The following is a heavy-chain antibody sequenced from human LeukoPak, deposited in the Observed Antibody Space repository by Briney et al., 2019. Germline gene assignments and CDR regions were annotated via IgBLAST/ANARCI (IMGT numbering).Heavy chain of an antibody. CDR3: ARGYYDSSGYSGLFDY. Sequence: SETLSLTCTVSGGSISNYYWSWIRQPAGKGLEWIGRIYTSGSTNYNPSLKSRVSMSVDTSKNQFSLKLSSVTAADTAVYYCARGYYDSSGYSGLFDYWGQGTLVTVSS. D-gene: IGHD3-22*01. CDR1: GGSISNYY. CDR2: IYTSGST. J-gene: IGHJ4*02. V-gene: IGHV4-4*07.